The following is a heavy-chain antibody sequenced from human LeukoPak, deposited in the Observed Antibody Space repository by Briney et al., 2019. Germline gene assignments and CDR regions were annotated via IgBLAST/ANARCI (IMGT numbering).Heavy chain of an antibody. CDR2: MNPNSGNT. Sequence: ASVKVSCKASGYTFTSYDINWVRQATGQGLEWMGWMNPNSGNTGYAQKFQGRVTMTRNTSISTAYMELSSLRSEDTAVYYCARGTLWFGELSPPYYYYYMDVWGKGTTVTISS. CDR3: ARGTLWFGELSPPYYYYYMDV. D-gene: IGHD3-10*01. V-gene: IGHV1-8*01. CDR1: GYTFTSYD. J-gene: IGHJ6*03.